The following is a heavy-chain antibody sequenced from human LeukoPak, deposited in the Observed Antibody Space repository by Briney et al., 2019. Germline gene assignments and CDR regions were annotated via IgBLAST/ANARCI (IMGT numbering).Heavy chain of an antibody. J-gene: IGHJ6*03. CDR3: ARVVQYYYGSGSYYRGEGYYYYMDV. V-gene: IGHV4-4*07. CDR2: IYTSGST. D-gene: IGHD3-10*01. Sequence: PSETLSLTCTVSGGSISSYYWSWIRQPAGKGLEWIGRIYTSGSTNYNPSLKSRVTISVDKSKNQFSLKLSSVTAADTAVYYCARVVQYYYGSGSYYRGEGYYYYMDVWGKGTTVTVSS. CDR1: GGSISSYY.